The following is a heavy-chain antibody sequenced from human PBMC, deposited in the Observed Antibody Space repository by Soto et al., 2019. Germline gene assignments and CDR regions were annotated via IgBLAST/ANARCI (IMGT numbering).Heavy chain of an antibody. D-gene: IGHD4-17*01. CDR1: DGSISRSSW. J-gene: IGHJ5*02. V-gene: IGHV4-4*02. Sequence: XTLSLTCTVSDGSISRSSWCSCARKHPGKALEWIGHIYHSGNTNYNPSLKSRVIISVDRSKNQFSLKVSSVTDADTAVYYCARETYGGYVGYFDPWGQGTLVTVSS. CDR3: ARETYGGYVGYFDP. CDR2: IYHSGNT.